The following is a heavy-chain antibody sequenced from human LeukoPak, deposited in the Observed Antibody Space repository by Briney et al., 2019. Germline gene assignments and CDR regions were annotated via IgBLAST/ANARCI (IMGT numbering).Heavy chain of an antibody. CDR2: INPNSGGT. V-gene: IGHV1-2*02. Sequence: AASVKVSCKASGYTFTGYYMDWVRQAPGQGLEWMGWINPNSGGTNYAQKFQGRVTMTRDTSISTAYRELSRLRSDNTAVYYCARDPYYDFWSASWYYYYMDVWGKGTTVSVSS. CDR3: ARDPYYDFWSASWYYYYMDV. D-gene: IGHD3-3*01. J-gene: IGHJ6*03. CDR1: GYTFTGYY.